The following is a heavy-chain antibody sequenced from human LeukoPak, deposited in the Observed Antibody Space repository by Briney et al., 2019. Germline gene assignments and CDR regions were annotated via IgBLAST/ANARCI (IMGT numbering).Heavy chain of an antibody. Sequence: GGSLRLSCAASGFTFSDYSMTWVRQAPGKGLEWVSSISGSTSYIYYADSLKGRFTISRDNAKNSLFLQMNSLRAEDTAVYYCARRVPYFDYWGQGALVTVSS. CDR3: ARRVPYFDY. V-gene: IGHV3-21*01. D-gene: IGHD4/OR15-4a*01. CDR1: GFTFSDYS. CDR2: ISGSTSYI. J-gene: IGHJ4*02.